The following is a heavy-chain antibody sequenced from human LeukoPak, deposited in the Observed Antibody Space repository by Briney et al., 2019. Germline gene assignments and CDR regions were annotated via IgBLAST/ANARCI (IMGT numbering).Heavy chain of an antibody. V-gene: IGHV4-34*01. CDR2: INHSGST. Sequence: SETLSLTCAVYGGSFSGYYWSWIRQPPGKGLEWIGEINHSGSTNYNPSLKSRVTISVDTSKNQFSLKLSSVTAADTAVYYCARRGIGGRWLNRTIDYWGQGTLVTVSS. J-gene: IGHJ4*02. CDR1: GGSFSGYY. CDR3: ARRGIGGRWLNRTIDY. D-gene: IGHD5-24*01.